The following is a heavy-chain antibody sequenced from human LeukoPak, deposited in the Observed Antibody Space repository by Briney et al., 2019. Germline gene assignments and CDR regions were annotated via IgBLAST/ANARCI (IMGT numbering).Heavy chain of an antibody. CDR2: IYHSGST. CDR1: GGSISSGGYS. CDR3: ASYHYYDSSAKDY. V-gene: IGHV4-30-2*01. Sequence: SQTLSLTCAVSGGSISSGGYSWSWIRQPPGKGLEWIGYIYHSGSTYYNPSLKSRVTISVDRSKNQFSLKLSSVTAADTAVYYCASYHYYDSSAKDYWGQGTLVTVSS. D-gene: IGHD3-22*01. J-gene: IGHJ4*02.